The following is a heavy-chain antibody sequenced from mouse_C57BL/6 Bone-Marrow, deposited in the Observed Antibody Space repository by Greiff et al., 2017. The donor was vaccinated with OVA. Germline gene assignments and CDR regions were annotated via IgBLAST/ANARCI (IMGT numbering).Heavy chain of an antibody. J-gene: IGHJ3*01. CDR2: FHPNNDDT. V-gene: IGHV1-47*01. Sequence: QVHVKQSGAELVKPGASVKMSCKASGYTFTTYPIEWMKQKHGKSLEWIGNFHPNNDDTKYNEKFKGKATLTVEKSSSTVYMELSRLTSDDSAFYYGGRPGDYDGDWFAYWGQGTRVTVSA. D-gene: IGHD2-4*01. CDR3: GRPGDYDGDWFAY. CDR1: GYTFTTYP.